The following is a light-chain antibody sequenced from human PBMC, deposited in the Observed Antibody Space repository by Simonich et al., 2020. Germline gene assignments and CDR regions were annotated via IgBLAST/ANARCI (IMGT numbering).Light chain of an antibody. CDR2: DGS. V-gene: IGLV2-14*01. CDR3: SSYTSSSTYWV. CDR1: SRDVGGYNY. J-gene: IGLJ3*02. Sequence: QSALTQPASVSGSPGQSITISCTGTSRDVGGYNYVSWYQQHPGKAPKLMIYDGSKRPSGVSNRFSGSKSGNTASLTISGLQAEDEADYYCSSYTSSSTYWVFGGGTKLTVL.